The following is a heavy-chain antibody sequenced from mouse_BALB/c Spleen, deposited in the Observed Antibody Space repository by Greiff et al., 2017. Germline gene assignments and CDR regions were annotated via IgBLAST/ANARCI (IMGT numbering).Heavy chain of an antibody. CDR3: ARSYGNYEYFDV. J-gene: IGHJ1*01. D-gene: IGHD2-1*01. Sequence: EVQRVESGGGLVQPGGSLRLSCATSGFTFTDYYMNWVRQPPGKALEWLGFIRNKANGYTTEYSASVKGRFTISRDNSQSILYLQMNTLRAEDSATYYCARSYGNYEYFDVWGAGTTVTVSS. V-gene: IGHV7-3*02. CDR2: IRNKANGYTT. CDR1: GFTFTDYY.